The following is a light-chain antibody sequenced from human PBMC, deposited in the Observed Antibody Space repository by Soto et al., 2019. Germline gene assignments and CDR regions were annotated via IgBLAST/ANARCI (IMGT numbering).Light chain of an antibody. Sequence: EIVMTQYTATLSVSPGERSTRSGMASQSVGSLLAWYQQKPGQARRLLIYRASSRATGISGSFSGSGSGTEFTLTITSLQSEDFGVYYCQQYNKWPITVGQGTRLEIK. CDR2: RAS. J-gene: IGKJ5*01. V-gene: IGKV3-15*01. CDR1: QSVGSL. CDR3: QQYNKWPIT.